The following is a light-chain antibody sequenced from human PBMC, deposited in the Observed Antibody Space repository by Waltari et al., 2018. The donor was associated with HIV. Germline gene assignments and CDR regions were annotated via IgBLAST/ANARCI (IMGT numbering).Light chain of an antibody. CDR3: SAWDDNLSSLV. J-gene: IGLJ3*02. CDR2: RDD. Sequence: QSVLTQPPSVSGAPGQRVTMSCSGRSSNIASNYVYWYQQYPGEAPKLLIFRDDQRHSGVPDRFSGSKSGTSASLAISGLQADDEADYYCSAWDDNLSSLVLGGGTSLTVL. CDR1: SSNIASNY. V-gene: IGLV1-47*01.